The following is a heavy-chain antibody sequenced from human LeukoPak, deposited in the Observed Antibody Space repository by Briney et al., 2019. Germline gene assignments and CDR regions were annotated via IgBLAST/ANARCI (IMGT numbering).Heavy chain of an antibody. Sequence: QPGRSLRLSCAASGFTFSSYAMHWVRQAPGKGLEWVAVISYDGSNKYYADSVKGRFTISRDNAKNSLYLQMNSLRAEDTAVYYCASTIGRWRFDYWGQGTLVTVSS. D-gene: IGHD3-3*01. V-gene: IGHV3-30*04. J-gene: IGHJ4*02. CDR2: ISYDGSNK. CDR1: GFTFSSYA. CDR3: ASTIGRWRFDY.